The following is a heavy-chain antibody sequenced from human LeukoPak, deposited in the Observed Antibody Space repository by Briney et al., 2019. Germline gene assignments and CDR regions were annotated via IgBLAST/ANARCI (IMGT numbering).Heavy chain of an antibody. CDR1: GGSISSSSYY. CDR3: AREINAYYYYYMDV. V-gene: IGHV4-39*07. J-gene: IGHJ6*03. CDR2: IYYSGST. Sequence: SETLSLTCTVSGGSISSSSYYWGWIRQPPGKGLEWIGSIYYSGSTYYNPSLKSRVTISVDTSKNQFSLKLSSVTAADTAVYYCAREINAYYYYYMDVWGTGTTVTISS. D-gene: IGHD3-16*01.